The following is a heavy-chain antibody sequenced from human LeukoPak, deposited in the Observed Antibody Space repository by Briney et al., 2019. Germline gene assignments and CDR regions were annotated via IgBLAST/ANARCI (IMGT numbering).Heavy chain of an antibody. V-gene: IGHV3-48*03. CDR3: ARDELGFDP. Sequence: GGSLRLSCAASGFTFSSYEMNWVRQAPGKGLEWVSYISSSGSTIYYADSVKGRFTISRDNAKNSLYLQMNSLRAGGTAVYYCARDELGFDPWGQGTLVTVSS. CDR2: ISSSGSTI. CDR1: GFTFSSYE. J-gene: IGHJ5*02. D-gene: IGHD1-26*01.